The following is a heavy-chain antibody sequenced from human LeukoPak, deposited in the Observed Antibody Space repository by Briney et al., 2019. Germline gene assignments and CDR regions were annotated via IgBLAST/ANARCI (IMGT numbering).Heavy chain of an antibody. CDR3: ARVPAAIMYYYYGMDV. J-gene: IGHJ6*02. Sequence: ASVKVSCKASGGTFSSYAISWVRQAPGQGLEWMGGIIPIFGTANYAQKFQGRVTITADESTSTAYMELSSLRSEDTAVYYCARVPAAIMYYYYGMDVWGQGTTVTVSS. V-gene: IGHV1-69*13. CDR2: IIPIFGTA. D-gene: IGHD2-2*02. CDR1: GGTFSSYA.